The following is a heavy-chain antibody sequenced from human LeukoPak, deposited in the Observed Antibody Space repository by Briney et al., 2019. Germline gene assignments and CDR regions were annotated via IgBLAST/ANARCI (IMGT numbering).Heavy chain of an antibody. CDR3: ARVRYYYDSSGYSGAFDI. D-gene: IGHD3-22*01. Sequence: GASVKVSCKASGYTFTGYYMHWVRQAPGQGLEWMGWINPNSGGTNYAQKFQGRVTMTRDTSISTAYMGLSRLRSDDTAVYYCARVRYYYDSSGYSGAFDIWGQGTMVTVSS. J-gene: IGHJ3*02. V-gene: IGHV1-2*02. CDR1: GYTFTGYY. CDR2: INPNSGGT.